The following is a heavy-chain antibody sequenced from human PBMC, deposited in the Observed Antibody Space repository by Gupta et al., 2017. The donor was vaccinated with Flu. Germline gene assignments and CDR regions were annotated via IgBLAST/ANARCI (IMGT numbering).Heavy chain of an antibody. CDR1: GFTVTSSA. J-gene: IGHJ4*02. D-gene: IGHD5-12*01. Sequence: QVRLVESGGGVVQPGKSLRLSCAVSGFTVTSSALHWVRQAPGKGLEWVTTISYDGTKKYYLDSVEGRLTISRDNPKGALYLQRDSLRPEDTAVYNYAKGPGWLWPPFDHWGRGTLVTVSP. CDR2: ISYDGTKK. CDR3: AKGPGWLWPPFDH. V-gene: IGHV3-30*18.